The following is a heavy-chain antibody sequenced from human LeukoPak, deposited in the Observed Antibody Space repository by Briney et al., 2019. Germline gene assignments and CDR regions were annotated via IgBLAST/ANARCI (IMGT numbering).Heavy chain of an antibody. CDR2: INHSGST. J-gene: IGHJ6*03. D-gene: IGHD6-6*01. Sequence: PSETLSLTCTVSGGSISSSSYYWGWIRQPPGKGLEWIGEINHSGSTNYNPSLKSRVTISVDTSKNQFSLKLSSVTAADTAVYYCARTLRTLGVFGSSSRWGYYYYYMDVWGKGTTVTVSS. CDR1: GGSISSSSYY. CDR3: ARTLRTLGVFGSSSRWGYYYYYMDV. V-gene: IGHV4-39*07.